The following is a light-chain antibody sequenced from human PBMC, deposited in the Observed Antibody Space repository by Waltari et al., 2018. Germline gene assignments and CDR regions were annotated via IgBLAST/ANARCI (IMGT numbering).Light chain of an antibody. Sequence: SYVLTQPPSVSVAPGQPARLTCGGNNIESKSVHLYRQRPGQAPVVVISYDNDRAAGIPGRFSGSNSGNTATLTISRVEAGDEADYYCQVWDANTDPGVFGTGTEVTVL. CDR2: YDN. J-gene: IGLJ1*01. V-gene: IGLV3-21*01. CDR1: NIESKS. CDR3: QVWDANTDPGV.